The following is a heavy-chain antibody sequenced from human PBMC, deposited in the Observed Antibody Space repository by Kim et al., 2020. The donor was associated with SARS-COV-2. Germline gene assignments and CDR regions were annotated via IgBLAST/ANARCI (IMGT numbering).Heavy chain of an antibody. J-gene: IGHJ4*02. D-gene: IGHD3-22*01. CDR3: ARGDTSGYFYSFDY. Sequence: GGSLRLSCEASEFTFSSYAMHWVRQAPGKGLEWVAVISYDGDNKYYADSLKGRFTISRDNSKNTLYLQMTSLRAEDTAVYYCARGDTSGYFYSFDYWGQGTLVTVSS. CDR1: EFTFSSYA. CDR2: ISYDGDNK. V-gene: IGHV3-30-3*01.